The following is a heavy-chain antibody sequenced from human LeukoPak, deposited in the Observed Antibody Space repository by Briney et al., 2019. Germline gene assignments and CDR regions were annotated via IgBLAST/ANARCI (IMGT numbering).Heavy chain of an antibody. Sequence: PGRSLRLSCAASGFTFSSYGMHWVRQAPGKGLEWGAVIWYDGSNKYYADSVKGRFTISRDNSKNTLYLQMNSLRAEDTAVYYCARDAQWELTYYFDYWGQGTLVTVSS. CDR1: GFTFSSYG. CDR3: ARDAQWELTYYFDY. D-gene: IGHD1-26*01. V-gene: IGHV3-33*01. J-gene: IGHJ4*02. CDR2: IWYDGSNK.